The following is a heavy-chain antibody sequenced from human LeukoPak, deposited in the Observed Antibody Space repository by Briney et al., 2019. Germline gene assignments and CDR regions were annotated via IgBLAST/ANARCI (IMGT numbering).Heavy chain of an antibody. CDR1: GFTFSDYY. V-gene: IGHV3-11*04. J-gene: IGHJ4*02. CDR2: ISSSGSTI. D-gene: IGHD6-13*01. Sequence: PGGSLRLSCAASGFTFSDYYMSWIRQAPGKGLGWVSYISSSGSTIYYADSVKGRFTISRDNAKNSLYLQMNSLRAEDTAVYYCARDRSSWYGGACFDYWGQGTLVTVSS. CDR3: ARDRSSWYGGACFDY.